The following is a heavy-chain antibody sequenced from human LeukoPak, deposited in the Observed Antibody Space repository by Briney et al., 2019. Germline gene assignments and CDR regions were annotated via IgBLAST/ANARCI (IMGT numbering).Heavy chain of an antibody. Sequence: PGGSLRLSCAASGFTFSNAWMSWVRQAPGKGLEWVGRIKSKTDGGTTDYAAPVKGRFTISRDNSKNTLYLQMGSLRAEDMALYYCAREYCTNGVCYKRFDYWGQGTLVTVSS. CDR1: GFTFSNAW. CDR3: AREYCTNGVCYKRFDY. J-gene: IGHJ4*02. D-gene: IGHD2-8*01. V-gene: IGHV3-15*01. CDR2: IKSKTDGGTT.